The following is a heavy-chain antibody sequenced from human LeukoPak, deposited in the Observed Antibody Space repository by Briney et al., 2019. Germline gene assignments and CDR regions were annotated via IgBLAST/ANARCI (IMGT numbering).Heavy chain of an antibody. CDR2: ISSSSSYI. J-gene: IGHJ4*02. D-gene: IGHD1-7*01. CDR3: IGLGNSDSLDY. V-gene: IGHV3-21*01. Sequence: PGGSLRLSCAASGFTFSSYSMNWVRQAPGKGPEWVSSISSSSSYIYYADSAKGRFTISRDNAKNSLYLQMNSLRAEDTAVYYCIGLGNSDSLDYWGQGTLVTVSS. CDR1: GFTFSSYS.